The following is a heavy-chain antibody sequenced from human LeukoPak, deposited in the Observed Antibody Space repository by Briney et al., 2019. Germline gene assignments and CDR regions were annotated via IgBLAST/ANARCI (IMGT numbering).Heavy chain of an antibody. J-gene: IGHJ3*02. CDR1: GNTITSHY. CDR2: IHPSGAIT. V-gene: IGHV1-46*01. Sequence: GASVKVSCKASGNTITSHYMHWVRQAPGQGLEWMGIIHPSGAITDYAQRVQGRVTMTRDTSTSIVYMELRGLRSKDTAVYYCVRGNSPNDAFDIWGQGTRVTVSS. D-gene: IGHD1/OR15-1a*01. CDR3: VRGNSPNDAFDI.